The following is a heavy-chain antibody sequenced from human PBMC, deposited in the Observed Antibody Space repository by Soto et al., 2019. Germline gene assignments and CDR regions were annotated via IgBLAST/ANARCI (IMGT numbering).Heavy chain of an antibody. V-gene: IGHV5-51*01. Sequence: PVEPLKISCEGSGYRFTSYWIGWVRPIPGKGLEWMGIIYPGDSDTRYSPSFQGQVTISADKSISTAYLQWSSLKASDTAMYYCARHGITMVRGVVDVWGQGTTVTVS. CDR3: ARHGITMVRGVVDV. CDR1: GYRFTSYW. J-gene: IGHJ6*02. CDR2: IYPGDSDT. D-gene: IGHD3-10*01.